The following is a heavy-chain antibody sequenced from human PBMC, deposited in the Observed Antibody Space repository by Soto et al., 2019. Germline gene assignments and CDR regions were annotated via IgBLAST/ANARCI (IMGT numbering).Heavy chain of an antibody. CDR1: GGSISSYY. D-gene: IGHD3-3*01. CDR3: ARGHYDFWSGYFATIDY. J-gene: IGHJ4*02. V-gene: IGHV4-59*08. Sequence: SETLSLTCTVSGGSISSYYWSWIRQPPGKGLEWIGYMHNSGSTKYNPSLKSRVTISADTSKNQFSLKLGSVTAADSAVYYCARGHYDFWSGYFATIDYWGQGTLVTVSS. CDR2: MHNSGST.